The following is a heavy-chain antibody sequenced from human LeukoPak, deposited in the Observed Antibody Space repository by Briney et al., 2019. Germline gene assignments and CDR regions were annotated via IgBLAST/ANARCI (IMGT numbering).Heavy chain of an antibody. CDR1: GFTVSSNY. Sequence: PGGSLRLSCAASGFTVSSNYMSWVRQGPGKGLKWVSLIYSDGSTFYADSVKGRFTISRDNSKNTLYLQMNSLRVEDTAVYYCARGFAGNLDYWGQGTLVTVST. CDR3: ARGFAGNLDY. D-gene: IGHD3-16*01. CDR2: IYSDGST. J-gene: IGHJ4*02. V-gene: IGHV3-53*01.